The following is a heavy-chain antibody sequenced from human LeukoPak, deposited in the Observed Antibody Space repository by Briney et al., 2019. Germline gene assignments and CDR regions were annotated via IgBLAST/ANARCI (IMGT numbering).Heavy chain of an antibody. CDR1: GGSISSYY. Sequence: SETLSLTCTVSGGSISSYYWSWIRQPPGKGLEWIGYIYYSGRTNYNPSLKSRVTISVDTSKNQFSLKLSSVTAADTAVYYCARGMTEQLDPFDYWGQGTLVTVSS. D-gene: IGHD6-6*01. V-gene: IGHV4-59*01. CDR2: IYYSGRT. J-gene: IGHJ4*02. CDR3: ARGMTEQLDPFDY.